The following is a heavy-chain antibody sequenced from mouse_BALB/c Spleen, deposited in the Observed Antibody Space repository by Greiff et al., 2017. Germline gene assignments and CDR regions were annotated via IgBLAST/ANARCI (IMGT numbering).Heavy chain of an antibody. D-gene: IGHD2-1*01. CDR3: TRSLYGNFAY. Sequence: QVHVKQSGAELVRPGASVTLSCKASGYTFTDYEMHWVKQTPVHGLEWIGAIDPETGGTAYNQKFKGKATLTADKSSSTAYMELRSLTSEDSAVYYCTRSLYGNFAYWGQGTLVTVSA. CDR1: GYTFTDYE. V-gene: IGHV1-15*01. CDR2: IDPETGGT. J-gene: IGHJ3*01.